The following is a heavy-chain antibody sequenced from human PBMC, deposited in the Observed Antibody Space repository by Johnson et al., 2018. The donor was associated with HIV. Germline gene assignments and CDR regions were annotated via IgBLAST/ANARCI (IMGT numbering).Heavy chain of an antibody. J-gene: IGHJ3*02. CDR2: ISYDGSNK. D-gene: IGHD4-23*01. CDR1: GFTFSSYA. V-gene: IGHV3-30-3*01. Sequence: HVQLVESGGGVVQPGRSLRLSCAASGFTFSSYAMHWVRQAPGKGLEWVAVISYDGSNKYYADSVKGRFTISRDNSKNTLYLQMNSLRAEDTAIYYCAKARSLLDYGGFDAFDIWGQGTLVIVSS. CDR3: AKARSLLDYGGFDAFDI.